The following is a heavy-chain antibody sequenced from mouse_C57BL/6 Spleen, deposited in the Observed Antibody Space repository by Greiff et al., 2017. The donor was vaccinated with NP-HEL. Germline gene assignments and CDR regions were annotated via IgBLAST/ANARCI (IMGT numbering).Heavy chain of an antibody. CDR3: ARHEESWASWFAY. J-gene: IGHJ3*01. D-gene: IGHD4-1*01. CDR1: GFTFSSYG. Sequence: EVMLVESGGDLVKPGGSLKLSCAASGFTFSSYGMSWGRQTPDKRLEWVATISSGGSYTYYPDSVKVRFTISRDNAKNTLYLQMSSLKSEDTAMYYCARHEESWASWFAYWGQGTLVTVSA. V-gene: IGHV5-6*01. CDR2: ISSGGSYT.